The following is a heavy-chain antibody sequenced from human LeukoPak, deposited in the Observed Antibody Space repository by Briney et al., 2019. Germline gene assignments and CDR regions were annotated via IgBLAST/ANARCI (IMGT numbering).Heavy chain of an antibody. Sequence: SETLSLTCTVSGGSISSGSYYWSWIRQPAGKGLEWIGRFYTSGSTNYNPSLKSRVTISVDTSKNQFSLKLSSVTAADTAVYYCAREGGYIYNWFDPWGQGTLVTVSS. CDR2: FYTSGST. CDR1: GGSISSGSYY. J-gene: IGHJ5*02. D-gene: IGHD2-2*02. CDR3: AREGGYIYNWFDP. V-gene: IGHV4-61*02.